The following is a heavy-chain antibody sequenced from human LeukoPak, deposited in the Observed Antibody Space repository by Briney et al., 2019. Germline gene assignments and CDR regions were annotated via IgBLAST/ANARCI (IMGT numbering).Heavy chain of an antibody. D-gene: IGHD1-1*01. Sequence: TGGSLRLSCAASGFTFSSYSMNWVRQAPGKGLEWVSYISSSSSTIYYADSVKGRFTISRDNAKNSLYLQMNSLRAEDTAVYYCAREGGYNWNDRGYWGQGTLVTVSS. CDR3: AREGGYNWNDRGY. V-gene: IGHV3-48*01. J-gene: IGHJ4*02. CDR1: GFTFSSYS. CDR2: ISSSSSTI.